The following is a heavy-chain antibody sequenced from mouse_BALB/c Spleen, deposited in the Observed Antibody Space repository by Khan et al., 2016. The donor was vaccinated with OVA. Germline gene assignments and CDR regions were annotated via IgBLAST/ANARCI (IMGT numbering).Heavy chain of an antibody. CDR2: ISSDSSTI. Sequence: VQLQESGGGLVQPGGSRKLSCAASGFTFSSFGMHWVRQAPEKGLEWVAYISSDSSTIYYADTVKGRFTISRDNPKNTLFLQMTSLRSDDTAMYYCTRSFYYGYYFDYWGQGTTLTVSS. D-gene: IGHD1-1*01. V-gene: IGHV5-17*02. CDR1: GFTFSSFG. CDR3: TRSFYYGYYFDY. J-gene: IGHJ2*01.